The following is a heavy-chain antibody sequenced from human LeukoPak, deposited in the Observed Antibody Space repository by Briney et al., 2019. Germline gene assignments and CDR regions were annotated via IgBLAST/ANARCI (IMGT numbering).Heavy chain of an antibody. V-gene: IGHV3-23*01. D-gene: IGHD4-17*01. J-gene: IGHJ4*02. CDR2: ISARGDST. CDR3: ARGAYGDYDY. Sequence: GGSLRLSCAASGFTFSSYAVSWVRQAPGKGLEWVSAISARGDSTYYADSVEGRFTISRDNSKNTLYLQMNSLRAEDTALYYCARGAYGDYDYWGQGTLVTVSS. CDR1: GFTFSSYA.